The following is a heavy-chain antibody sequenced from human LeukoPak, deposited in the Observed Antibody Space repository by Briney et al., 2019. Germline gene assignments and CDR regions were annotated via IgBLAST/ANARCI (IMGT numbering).Heavy chain of an antibody. CDR3: ATSYDMGWLIGY. V-gene: IGHV3-7*03. D-gene: IGHD3/OR15-3a*01. CDR2: IKQDGSEK. Sequence: GGPLNPPCEASGSTFGDTWLTWARQVQGQGLEWVANIKQDGSEKFYVASVKGRFTISRDNGKSSLYLQMNSLRAEDTALYYCATSYDMGWLIGYWGQGTLVTVSS. CDR1: GSTFGDTW. J-gene: IGHJ4*02.